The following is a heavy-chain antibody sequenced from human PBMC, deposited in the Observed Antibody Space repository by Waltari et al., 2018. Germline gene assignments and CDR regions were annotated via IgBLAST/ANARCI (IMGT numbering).Heavy chain of an antibody. D-gene: IGHD1-26*01. CDR1: GFTLSSYA. CDR3: ATLSGSYYRGFDS. V-gene: IGHV3-23*04. CDR2: IGSGGST. J-gene: IGHJ4*02. Sequence: EVQLVESGGGLVQPGGCLRLSCAASGFTLSSYAMSWVRQAPGKGLEWVSTIGSGGSTHYADSVKGRFTISRDNSKNTLYLQMNSLRAEDTAVYYCATLSGSYYRGFDSWGQGALVTVSS.